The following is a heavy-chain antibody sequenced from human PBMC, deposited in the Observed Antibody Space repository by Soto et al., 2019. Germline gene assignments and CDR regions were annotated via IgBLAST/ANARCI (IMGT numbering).Heavy chain of an antibody. CDR2: IIPIFGTA. V-gene: IGHV1-69*13. Sequence: GASVKVSCKASGGTFSSYAISWVRQAPGQGLEWMGGIIPIFGTANYAQEFQGRVTITADESTSTAYMELSSLRSEDTAVYYCARALTRDYYYYGMDVWGQGTTVTVSS. J-gene: IGHJ6*02. CDR1: GGTFSSYA. CDR3: ARALTRDYYYYGMDV.